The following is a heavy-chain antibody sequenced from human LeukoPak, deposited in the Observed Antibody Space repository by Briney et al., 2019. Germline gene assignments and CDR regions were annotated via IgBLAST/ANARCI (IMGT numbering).Heavy chain of an antibody. CDR1: GFTFSDYY. V-gene: IGHV3-11*01. D-gene: IGHD5-12*01. J-gene: IGHJ4*02. CDR2: ITSSGDNI. CDR3: ASDIVATSGDF. Sequence: GGSLRLSCAASGFTFSDYYMSWIRQAPGEGLEWVAYITSSGDNIYYADSVKGRFTISRDNAKHALFLRMSSLRVEDTATYYCASDIVATSGDFWGQETLVSVSS.